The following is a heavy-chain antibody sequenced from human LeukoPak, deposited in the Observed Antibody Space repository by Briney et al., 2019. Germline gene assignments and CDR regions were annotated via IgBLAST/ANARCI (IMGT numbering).Heavy chain of an antibody. D-gene: IGHD3-22*01. J-gene: IGHJ4*02. CDR1: GYSFTSYW. Sequence: GESLKISCKGSGYSFTSYWIGWVRQMPGKGLEGMGIIYPGDSYTRYSPSFQGQVTIPADKSVSNAYLQWSSLKASDTAMYYCARAYYYYYDSSGYPDYWGQGTLVTVSS. CDR3: ARAYYYYYDSSGYPDY. CDR2: IYPGDSYT. V-gene: IGHV5-51*01.